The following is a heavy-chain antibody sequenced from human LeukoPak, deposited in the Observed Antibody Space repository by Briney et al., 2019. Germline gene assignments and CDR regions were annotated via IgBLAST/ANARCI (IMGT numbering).Heavy chain of an antibody. CDR3: VLYGDYESPDGFDI. CDR1: GFTFNNYA. V-gene: IGHV3-23*01. CDR2: ISSSGGST. Sequence: GGSLRLSCATSGFTFNNYAMSWVRQAPGKGLEWVSAISSSGGSTYYADSVKGRFTISRDNSKNTLYLHMNSLRAEDTAVYYCVLYGDYESPDGFDIWGQGTMVTVSS. J-gene: IGHJ3*02. D-gene: IGHD4-17*01.